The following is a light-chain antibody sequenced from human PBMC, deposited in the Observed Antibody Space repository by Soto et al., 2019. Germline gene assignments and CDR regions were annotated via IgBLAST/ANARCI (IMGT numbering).Light chain of an antibody. CDR1: QAVSIN. Sequence: DILMTQSPVTLSVSPGERATLSCRASQAVSINLAWYQQKPGQAPRLLIYGASTRAAGIPARFSGSGSGTEFTLTISSLQSEDFAVYYCQQYNNWPRTFGPGTKVDF. CDR3: QQYNNWPRT. J-gene: IGKJ3*01. CDR2: GAS. V-gene: IGKV3-15*01.